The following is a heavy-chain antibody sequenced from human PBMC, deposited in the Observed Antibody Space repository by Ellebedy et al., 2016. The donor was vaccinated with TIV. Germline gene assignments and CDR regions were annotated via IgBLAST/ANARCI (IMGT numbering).Heavy chain of an antibody. V-gene: IGHV3-7*03. J-gene: IGHJ4*02. D-gene: IGHD3-16*01. CDR2: IESDGSGP. CDR1: QFTFSSYT. Sequence: GESLKISCAASQFTFSSYTMHWVRQAPGKGPEWVAHIESDGSGPLYAHSVLGRFTISRDNTRNSLSLQMTSLRAEDTAVYYCARHAYGGVFFDYWGQGTPVTVSS. CDR3: ARHAYGGVFFDY.